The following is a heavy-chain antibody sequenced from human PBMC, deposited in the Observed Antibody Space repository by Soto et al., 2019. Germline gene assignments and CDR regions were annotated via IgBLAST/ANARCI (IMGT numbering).Heavy chain of an antibody. V-gene: IGHV3-23*01. D-gene: IGHD3-10*01. J-gene: IGHJ4*02. CDR2: TTDSGGDS. CDR3: ASGSSDSYPGSRIFDF. Sequence: PGGSLRLSCVASGINFRSRAISWGRQAPGEGLEWVSVTTDSGGDSKYADSVRGRFTISRDNSKNTLYLQMSSLRVDDSAVYYCASGSSDSYPGSRIFDFWGRGTLVTVSS. CDR1: GINFRSRA.